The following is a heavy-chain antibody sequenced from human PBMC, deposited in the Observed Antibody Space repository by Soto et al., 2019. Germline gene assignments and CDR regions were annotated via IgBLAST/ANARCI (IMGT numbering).Heavy chain of an antibody. Sequence: SVKVSCKASGFTFTSSAVQWVRQARVQRLEWIGWIVVCSGNTNYAQKFQERVTITRDMSTSTAYMELSSLRSEDTAVYYCAAPYSSSWYYPYGMDVWGHGTTVTLSS. CDR3: AAPYSSSWYYPYGMDV. V-gene: IGHV1-58*01. CDR1: GFTFTSSA. CDR2: IVVCSGNT. J-gene: IGHJ6*02. D-gene: IGHD6-13*01.